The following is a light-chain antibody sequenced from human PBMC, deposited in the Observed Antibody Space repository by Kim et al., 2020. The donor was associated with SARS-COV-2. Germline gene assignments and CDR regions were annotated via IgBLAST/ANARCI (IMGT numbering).Light chain of an antibody. CDR2: SND. CDR1: RSNVGTNT. J-gene: IGLJ7*01. Sequence: GQRVTISCSGSRSNVGTNTVTWYQQLPGTAPKLLIYSNDSRPSGVPDRFSGSKSDTSASLAISGLQSEDEADYHCASWDDSLIGPVFGGGTQLTVL. CDR3: ASWDDSLIGPV. V-gene: IGLV1-44*01.